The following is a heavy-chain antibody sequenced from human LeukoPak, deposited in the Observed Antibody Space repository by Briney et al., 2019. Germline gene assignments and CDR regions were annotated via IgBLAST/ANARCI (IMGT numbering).Heavy chain of an antibody. CDR2: IYYSGST. CDR3: ARAGGSYFGHYYYYYYMDV. CDR1: GGSISSYY. D-gene: IGHD1-26*01. Sequence: SETLSLTCTVSGGSISSYYWSWIRQPPGKGLEWIGYIYYSGSTNYNPSLKSRVTISVDTSKNQFSLKLSSVTAADTAAYYCARAGGSYFGHYYYYYYMDVWGKGTTVTVSS. J-gene: IGHJ6*03. V-gene: IGHV4-59*01.